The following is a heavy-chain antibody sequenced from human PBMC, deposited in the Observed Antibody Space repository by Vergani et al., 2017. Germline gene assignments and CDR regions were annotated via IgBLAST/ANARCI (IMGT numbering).Heavy chain of an antibody. J-gene: IGHJ5*02. CDR3: ARMYSAGYGGFDP. V-gene: IGHV4-61*02. D-gene: IGHD5-12*01. Sequence: QVLLQEPGPGLVKPSQTLTLTCSVSGVSISSGSYYWSWIRQPAGKGLEWVGRIHTNGGVDHNSSLNSRVTISVDKSKNQFSLKLSSVTAGATAVYYCARMYSAGYGGFDPWGQGTLVIVSS. CDR2: IHTNGGV. CDR1: GVSISSGSYY.